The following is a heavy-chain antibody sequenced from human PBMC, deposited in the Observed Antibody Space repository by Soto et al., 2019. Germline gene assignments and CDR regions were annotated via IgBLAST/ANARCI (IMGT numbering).Heavy chain of an antibody. Sequence: GGSLRLSCAASGFTFSTYAMSWVRQAPGKGLEWVSAISGSGGSTFYADSVKGRFTISRDNSINTLSLQMRSLRTEDTAVYYCAHPRGYGVFDAYDIWGQGTVVTVSS. CDR3: AHPRGYGVFDAYDI. CDR2: ISGSGGST. J-gene: IGHJ3*02. CDR1: GFTFSTYA. V-gene: IGHV3-23*01. D-gene: IGHD4-17*01.